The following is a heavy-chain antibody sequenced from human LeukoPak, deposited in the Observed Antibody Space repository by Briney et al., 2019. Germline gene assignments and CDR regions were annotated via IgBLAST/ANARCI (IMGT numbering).Heavy chain of an antibody. Sequence: GGSLRLSCAASGFTFSSYAMHWVRQAPGKGLEWVAVISYDGSNKYYADSVKGRFTISRDNSKNTLYLQMNSLRAEDTAVYYCARDRQLGNDAFDIWGQGTMVTVSS. CDR2: ISYDGSNK. J-gene: IGHJ3*02. CDR1: GFTFSSYA. V-gene: IGHV3-30-3*01. CDR3: ARDRQLGNDAFDI. D-gene: IGHD7-27*01.